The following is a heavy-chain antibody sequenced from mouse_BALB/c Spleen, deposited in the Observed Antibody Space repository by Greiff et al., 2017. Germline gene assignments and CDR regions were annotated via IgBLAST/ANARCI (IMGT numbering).Heavy chain of an antibody. CDR3: ARVGYSTTATDY. V-gene: IGHV5-6-5*01. D-gene: IGHD1-2*01. J-gene: IGHJ2*01. Sequence: EVMLVESGGGLVKPGGSLKLSCAASGFTFSSYAMSWVRQTPEKRLEWVASISSGGSTYYPDSVKGRFTISRDNARNILYLQMSSLRSEDTAMYYCARVGYSTTATDYWGQGTTLTVSS. CDR1: GFTFSSYA. CDR2: ISSGGST.